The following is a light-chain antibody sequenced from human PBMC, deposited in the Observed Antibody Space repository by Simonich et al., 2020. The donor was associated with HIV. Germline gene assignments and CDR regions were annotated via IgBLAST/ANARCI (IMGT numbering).Light chain of an antibody. CDR2: EGN. Sequence: TISCTGTSSDVGGYNYVSWYQQHSGKAPKLMIYEGNKRPSGVSNRFSGSSSGNTASLTISGLQAEDEADYYCCSYSGSSTFWVFGGGTKLTVL. J-gene: IGLJ3*02. CDR1: SSDVGGYNY. V-gene: IGLV2-23*01. CDR3: CSYSGSSTFWV.